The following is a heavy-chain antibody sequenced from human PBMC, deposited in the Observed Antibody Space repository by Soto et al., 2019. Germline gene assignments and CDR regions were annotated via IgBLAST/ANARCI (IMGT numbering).Heavy chain of an antibody. CDR3: ARRGRTLPHYSYYMDV. CDR1: GFTFSSYV. V-gene: IGHV3-23*01. Sequence: EVQLLEYGGGLVQPGGSLRLSCAASGFTFSSYVMSWVRQAPGKGLEWVSSISNSGSNRYYAESVKGRVTISRDNSNNTLYLQMNSLRAEDTALYYCARRGRTLPHYSYYMDVWGKGTTVTGSS. J-gene: IGHJ6*03. CDR2: ISNSGSNR.